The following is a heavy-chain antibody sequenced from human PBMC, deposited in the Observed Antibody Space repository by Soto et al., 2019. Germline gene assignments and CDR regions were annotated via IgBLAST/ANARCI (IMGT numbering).Heavy chain of an antibody. CDR1: GFSFSLYG. D-gene: IGHD5-12*01. CDR2: IRYDGRDN. CDR3: ARDQGGSVAYLDV. Sequence: QVNLVESGGGVVPPGTSLRLSCAASGFSFSLYGMHWVRQAPGKGLEWVAFIRYDGRDNQCADTVKGRCAVSRDNLENTLALQIDNLSADDTATYYCARDQGGSVAYLDVWGQGTLVTVSS. V-gene: IGHV3-33*01. J-gene: IGHJ4*02.